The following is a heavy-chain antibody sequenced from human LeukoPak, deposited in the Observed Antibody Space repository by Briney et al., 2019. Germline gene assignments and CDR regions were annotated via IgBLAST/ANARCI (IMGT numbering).Heavy chain of an antibody. J-gene: IGHJ4*02. CDR1: GFTFSSYA. CDR3: AGGEDVESEIDY. D-gene: IGHD1-1*01. Sequence: PGGSLRLSCAASGFTFSSYAMHWVRQAPGKGLEYVSAISSNGGSTYYANSVKGRFTISRDNSKNTLYLQMGSLRAEDMAVYYCAGGEDVESEIDYWGQGTLVTVSS. CDR2: ISSNGGST. V-gene: IGHV3-64*01.